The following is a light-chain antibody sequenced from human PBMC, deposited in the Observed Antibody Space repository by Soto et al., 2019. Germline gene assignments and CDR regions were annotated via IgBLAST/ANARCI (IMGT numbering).Light chain of an antibody. CDR2: DDN. Sequence: QSVLTQRPSVSAAPGQKVTISCSGSSSNIGGNSVSWYQQLPGTAPKLLIYDDNKRPSGIPVRFSGSKSGTSATLGITGFQTGDEANYYCGSWDSRLSAYVFPLGT. J-gene: IGLJ1*01. V-gene: IGLV1-51*01. CDR3: GSWDSRLSAYV. CDR1: SSNIGGNS.